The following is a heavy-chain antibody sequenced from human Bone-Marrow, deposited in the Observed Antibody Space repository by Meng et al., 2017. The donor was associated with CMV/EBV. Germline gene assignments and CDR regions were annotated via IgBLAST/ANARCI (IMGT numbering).Heavy chain of an antibody. J-gene: IGHJ4*02. CDR1: GFTFTDYG. V-gene: IGHV1-18*01. CDR3: ARQIVGGLEGYYFDS. D-gene: IGHD1-26*01. CDR2: IISYT. Sequence: ASVMVSCKASGFTFTDYGTSWVRQAPGQGLEWMGWIISYTNYAQKFQGRVTLTTDTSTGTAYMELRSLRSDDTALYYCARQIVGGLEGYYFDSWGQGTRVTVSS.